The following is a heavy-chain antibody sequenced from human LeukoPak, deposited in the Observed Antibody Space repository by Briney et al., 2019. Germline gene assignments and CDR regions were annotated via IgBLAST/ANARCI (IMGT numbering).Heavy chain of an antibody. CDR1: GGSISSGSYY. CDR2: TYTSGST. D-gene: IGHD6-6*01. J-gene: IGHJ4*02. CDR3: AREGQQLVPPFDY. V-gene: IGHV4-61*09. Sequence: SETLSLTCTVSGGSISSGSYYWSWIRQPAGKGLEWIGHTYTSGSTSYNPSLKSRVAISIDTSKNQFSLKLSSVTAPDTAVYYCAREGQQLVPPFDYWGQGALVTVSS.